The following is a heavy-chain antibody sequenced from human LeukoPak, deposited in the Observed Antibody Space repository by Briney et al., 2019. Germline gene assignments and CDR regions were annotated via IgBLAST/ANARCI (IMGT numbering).Heavy chain of an antibody. CDR1: GFTFSSYA. J-gene: IGHJ4*02. Sequence: GGSLRLSCAASGFTFSSYAMTWVRQAPGKGLEWVSTISVSGGSTYYADSVKGRFTISRDNSKNTLYLQMNSLRAEDTAVYYCAKHNPTRSYFDYWGQGTLVTVSS. D-gene: IGHD1-1*01. CDR3: AKHNPTRSYFDY. V-gene: IGHV3-23*01. CDR2: ISVSGGST.